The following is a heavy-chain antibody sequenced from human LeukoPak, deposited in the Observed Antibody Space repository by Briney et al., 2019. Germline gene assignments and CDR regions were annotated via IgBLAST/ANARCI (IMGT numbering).Heavy chain of an antibody. D-gene: IGHD3-22*01. V-gene: IGHV3-66*01. J-gene: IGHJ4*02. CDR3: ASISVTMIVPAGDY. Sequence: GSLRLSCATSGFTVSSNYMSWVRQAPGKGLEWVSVIYSGGSTYYADSVKGRFTISRDNSKNTLYLQMNSLRAEDTAVYYCASISVTMIVPAGDYWGQGTLVTVSS. CDR2: IYSGGST. CDR1: GFTVSSNY.